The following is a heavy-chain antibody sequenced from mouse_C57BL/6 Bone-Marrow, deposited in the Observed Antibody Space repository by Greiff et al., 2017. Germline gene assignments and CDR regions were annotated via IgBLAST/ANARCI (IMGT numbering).Heavy chain of an antibody. CDR3: ARQLRPPYFGD. CDR1: GYAFSSSW. D-gene: IGHD3-2*02. Sequence: QVQLQQSGPELVKPGASVKISCKASGYAFSSSWMNWVKQRPGKGLEWIGRIYPGDGDTNYNGKFKGKATLTADKSSSTAYMQLSSLTSEDSAVYCWARQLRPPYFGDWGQGTTLTVSS. V-gene: IGHV1-82*01. J-gene: IGHJ2*01. CDR2: IYPGDGDT.